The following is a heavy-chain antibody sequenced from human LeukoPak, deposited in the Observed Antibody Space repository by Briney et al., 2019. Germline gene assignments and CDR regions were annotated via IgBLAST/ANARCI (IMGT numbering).Heavy chain of an antibody. CDR3: ARADGYNLGDF. Sequence: ASVKVSCKASGYTSTGYYLHWVRQAPGQGLEYMGWINPNTGGTNYVQKFQGRVTMTRDTSISTGYMELSSLRSDDTALYYCARADGYNLGDFWGQGTLVTVSS. V-gene: IGHV1-2*02. D-gene: IGHD5-24*01. J-gene: IGHJ4*02. CDR2: INPNTGGT. CDR1: GYTSTGYY.